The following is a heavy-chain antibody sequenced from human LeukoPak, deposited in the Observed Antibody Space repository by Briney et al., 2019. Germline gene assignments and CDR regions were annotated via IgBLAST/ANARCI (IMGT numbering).Heavy chain of an antibody. V-gene: IGHV4-34*01. J-gene: IGHJ4*02. CDR1: GGSFSGQY. CDR3: AGGDYHGSESYANY. D-gene: IGHD3-10*01. Sequence: PSETLSLICAVYGGSFSGQYWGWIPQPPGKGLEWIGEINHSGSIRYNASLKSRVTISLDTSKNQFSLNLRSVTAADTAVYYCAGGDYHGSESYANYWGQGTLVTVSS. CDR2: INHSGSI.